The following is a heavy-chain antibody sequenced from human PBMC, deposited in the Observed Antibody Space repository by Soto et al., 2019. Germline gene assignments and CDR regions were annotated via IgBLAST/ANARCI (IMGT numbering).Heavy chain of an antibody. D-gene: IGHD5-12*01. Sequence: GGSLRLSCAASGFTFSSYCMHWVRQAPGKGLEWVAVISYDGSNKYYADSVKGRFTISRDNSKNTLYLQMNSLRAEDTDEYYWAKDLGVVSGDDPQRDYYSGLAVWGKGTTVPVSS. CDR2: ISYDGSNK. V-gene: IGHV3-30*18. CDR3: AKDLGVVSGDDPQRDYYSGLAV. CDR1: GFTFSSYC. J-gene: IGHJ6*04.